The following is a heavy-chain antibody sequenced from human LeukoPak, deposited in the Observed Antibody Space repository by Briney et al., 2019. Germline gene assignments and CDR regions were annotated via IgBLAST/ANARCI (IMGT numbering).Heavy chain of an antibody. CDR2: INHSGST. CDR3: ARSSNYESEDY. J-gene: IGHJ4*02. Sequence: ETLSPTCAVYGGSFSGYYWSWIRQPPGKGLEWIGEINHSGSTNYNPSLKSRVTISVDTSKNQFSLKLSSVTAADTAVYYCARSSNYESEDYWGQGTLVTVSS. V-gene: IGHV4-34*01. D-gene: IGHD4-4*01. CDR1: GGSFSGYY.